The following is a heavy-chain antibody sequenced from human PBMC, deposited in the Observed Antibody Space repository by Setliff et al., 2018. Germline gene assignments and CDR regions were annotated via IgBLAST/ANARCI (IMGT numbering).Heavy chain of an antibody. CDR1: GYIFNTFG. Sequence: ASVKVSCKASGYIFNTFGISWVRRAPGQGLEWIGWISPYNGNTNYAQKLQGRVTMTTDTSTTTVYMEVASLRSDDTAVYYCVRGPGPSVVVAMPFDRWGQGTLVTVSS. CDR3: VRGPGPSVVVAMPFDR. J-gene: IGHJ4*02. CDR2: ISPYNGNT. D-gene: IGHD5-12*01. V-gene: IGHV1-18*01.